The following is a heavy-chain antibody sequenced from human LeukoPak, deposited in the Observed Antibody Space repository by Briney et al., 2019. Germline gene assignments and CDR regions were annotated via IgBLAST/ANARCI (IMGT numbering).Heavy chain of an antibody. Sequence: GGSLRLSCEASGFTFSNYNMNWVRQAPGKGLEWISSITTSSSYIYYADSVKGRFTISRDNAKNSLFLQMNSLRAEDTGLYYCARATTAKRGSEGYWGRGTLVTVSS. CDR2: ITTSSSYI. D-gene: IGHD4-11*01. CDR3: ARATTAKRGSEGY. V-gene: IGHV3-21*01. J-gene: IGHJ4*02. CDR1: GFTFSNYN.